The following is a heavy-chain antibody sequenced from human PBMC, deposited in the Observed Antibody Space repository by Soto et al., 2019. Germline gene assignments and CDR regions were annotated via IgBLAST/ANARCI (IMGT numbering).Heavy chain of an antibody. Sequence: ASVKVSCKASGGTFNTYTSSWVRQAPGQGLEWMGSILPIMGSVNYAHDFRGRLSITADPSTTTAYMELTSLTSHDTAIYYCARIPRYSYPTSDPLDNWGQGTLVTVSS. V-gene: IGHV1-69*08. J-gene: IGHJ4*02. CDR1: GGTFNTYT. D-gene: IGHD2-15*01. CDR2: ILPIMGSV. CDR3: ARIPRYSYPTSDPLDN.